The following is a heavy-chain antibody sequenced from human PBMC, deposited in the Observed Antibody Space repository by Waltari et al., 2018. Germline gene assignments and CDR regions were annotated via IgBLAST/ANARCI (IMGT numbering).Heavy chain of an antibody. D-gene: IGHD3-16*01. Sequence: EVQLLESGGGLVQPGGSLRLSCAASGFTFSSYAMSWVRQAPGTGLEWVPAISGRCGRKYYADSVKGRFTISRDNSKNTRYLKMNSLRAEDTAVYYCAKDGDYVWGSGYYYYRDVWGKGTTVTVSS. CDR2: ISGRCGRK. V-gene: IGHV3-23*01. CDR3: AKDGDYVWGSGYYYYRDV. CDR1: GFTFSSYA. J-gene: IGHJ6*03.